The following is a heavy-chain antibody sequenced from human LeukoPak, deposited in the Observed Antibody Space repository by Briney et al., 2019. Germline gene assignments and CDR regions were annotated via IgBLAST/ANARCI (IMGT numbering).Heavy chain of an antibody. CDR1: GGSISSYY. CDR2: IYYSGST. V-gene: IGHV4-59*01. J-gene: IGHJ5*02. CDR3: ARDSYYYDSSGSVAFAP. Sequence: SETLSLTCTVSGGSISSYYWSWIRQPPGKGLGWIGYIYYSGSTNHNPSLESRVTISVDTSNNQFSLKLSSVTAADTAVYYCARDSYYYDSSGSVAFAPWGQGTLVTVSS. D-gene: IGHD3-22*01.